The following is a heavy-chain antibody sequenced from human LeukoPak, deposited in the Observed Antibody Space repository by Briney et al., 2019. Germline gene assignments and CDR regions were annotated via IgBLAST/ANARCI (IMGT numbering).Heavy chain of an antibody. CDR2: ISGSGGSI. CDR1: GFTFSSYA. V-gene: IGHV3-23*01. Sequence: GGSLRLSCAASGFTFSSYAMSWVRQAPGKGLEWVSGISGSGGSIYYADSVKGRFTISRDNSKNTLYLQINSLRAEDTALYYCAKGLSGSYYFDYWGQGTPVTVSS. CDR3: AKGLSGSYYFDY. D-gene: IGHD1-26*01. J-gene: IGHJ4*02.